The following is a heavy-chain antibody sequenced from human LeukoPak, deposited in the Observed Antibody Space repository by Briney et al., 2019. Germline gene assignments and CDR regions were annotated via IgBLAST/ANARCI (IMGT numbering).Heavy chain of an antibody. V-gene: IGHV4-30-2*01. J-gene: IGHJ4*02. D-gene: IGHD6-6*01. CDR1: RGSISSGGYS. Sequence: SQTLSLTCTVSRGSISSGGYSSSWIRQPPGKGLEWSGYIYHSRCTYYNTSLKSRVPISVDRSKDQFVLNLSSVPAADTAVYYCARTSIAARIFDYWGQGTLVTVSS. CDR2: IYHSRCT. CDR3: ARTSIAARIFDY.